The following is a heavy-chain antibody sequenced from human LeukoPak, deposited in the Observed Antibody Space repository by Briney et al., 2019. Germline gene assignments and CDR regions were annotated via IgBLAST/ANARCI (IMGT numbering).Heavy chain of an antibody. CDR1: GFTFSSYE. V-gene: IGHV3-48*03. D-gene: IGHD5-18*01. CDR2: ISSSGSTI. CDR3: ARVTGTYGYDY. J-gene: IGHJ4*02. Sequence: PGGSLRLSCAASGFTFSSYEMNWVRQAPGKGLEWVSYISSSGSTIYYADSVKGRFTISRDNAKNSLYLQMNSLRAEDTAVYYCARVTGTYGYDYWGQGTLVTVSS.